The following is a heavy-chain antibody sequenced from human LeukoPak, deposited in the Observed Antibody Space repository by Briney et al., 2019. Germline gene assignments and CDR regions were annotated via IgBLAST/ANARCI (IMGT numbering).Heavy chain of an antibody. CDR1: GYTFTSYG. J-gene: IGHJ4*02. Sequence: ASVKVSCKASGYTFTSYGISWVRQAPGQGLEWMGWISAYNGNTNYAQKLQGRVTMTTDTSTSTAYMELRSLRSDDTAVYYCARVLGRSSSWYKGDYWGQGTLVTVSS. CDR2: ISAYNGNT. V-gene: IGHV1-18*01. CDR3: ARVLGRSSSWYKGDY. D-gene: IGHD6-13*01.